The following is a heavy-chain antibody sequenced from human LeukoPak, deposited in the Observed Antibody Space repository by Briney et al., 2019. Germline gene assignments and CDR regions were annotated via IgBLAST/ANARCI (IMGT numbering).Heavy chain of an antibody. J-gene: IGHJ4*02. CDR3: ARDSLYYDFWSGYYSHYFDY. D-gene: IGHD3-3*01. CDR2: INPNSGGT. CDR1: GYTFTGYY. Sequence: ASVKVSCKASGYTFTGYYMHWVRQAPGQGLEWMGWINPNSGGTNYAQKFQGRVTMTRDTSTSTVYMELSSLRSEDTAVYYCARDSLYYDFWSGYYSHYFDYWGQGTLVTVSS. V-gene: IGHV1-2*02.